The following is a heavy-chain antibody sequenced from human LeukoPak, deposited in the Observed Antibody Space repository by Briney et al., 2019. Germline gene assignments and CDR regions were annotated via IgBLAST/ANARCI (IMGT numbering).Heavy chain of an antibody. D-gene: IGHD4-17*01. Sequence: PSETLSLTCSVSGGSISSYYWSWIRQPPGKGLEWIGYIYYSGSTNYNPSLKSRVTISVDTSKNQFSLKLSSVTAADTAVYYCARVKGYGVHLDYWGQGTLVTVSS. V-gene: IGHV4-59*01. J-gene: IGHJ4*02. CDR3: ARVKGYGVHLDY. CDR2: IYYSGST. CDR1: GGSISSYY.